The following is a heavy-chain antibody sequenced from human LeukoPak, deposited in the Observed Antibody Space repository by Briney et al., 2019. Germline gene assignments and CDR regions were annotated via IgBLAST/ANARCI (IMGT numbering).Heavy chain of an antibody. CDR3: ARFIESYYYYYMDV. V-gene: IGHV3-21*01. Sequence: GGSLRLSCAASGFTFSSYSMNWVRQAPGKGLEWVSSISSSSSYIYYADSVKGRFTISRDNAKNSLYLQMNSLRAEDTAVYYCARFIESYYYYYMDVWGKGTTVTISS. J-gene: IGHJ6*03. CDR1: GFTFSSYS. CDR2: ISSSSSYI.